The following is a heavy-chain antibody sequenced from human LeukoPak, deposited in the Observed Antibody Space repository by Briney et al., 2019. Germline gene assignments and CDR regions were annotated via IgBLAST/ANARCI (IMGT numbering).Heavy chain of an antibody. CDR3: AKDWGYYYDSSGDGYFDY. Sequence: QPGGSLRLSCAASGFTFSSYAMSWVRQAPGKGLEWVSAISGSGGSTYYADSVKGRFTISRDNSKNTLYLQMNSLRAEDTAVYYCAKDWGYYYDSSGDGYFDYWGHGTLVTVSS. CDR1: GFTFSSYA. D-gene: IGHD3-22*01. J-gene: IGHJ4*01. V-gene: IGHV3-23*01. CDR2: ISGSGGST.